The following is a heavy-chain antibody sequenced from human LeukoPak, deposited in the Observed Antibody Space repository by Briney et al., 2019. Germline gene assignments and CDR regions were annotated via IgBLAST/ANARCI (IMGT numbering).Heavy chain of an antibody. D-gene: IGHD3-10*01. CDR1: EYTVTGYY. CDR2: INPNSGGT. Sequence: ASVKVSCKASEYTVTGYYMHWVRQAPGRGLEWMGWINPNSGGTNYAQKFQGWVTMTRDTSISTAYMELSRLRSDDTAVYYCARDGGGRITMVRGVIIGDAFDIWGQGTMVTVSS. CDR3: ARDGGGRITMVRGVIIGDAFDI. V-gene: IGHV1-2*04. J-gene: IGHJ3*02.